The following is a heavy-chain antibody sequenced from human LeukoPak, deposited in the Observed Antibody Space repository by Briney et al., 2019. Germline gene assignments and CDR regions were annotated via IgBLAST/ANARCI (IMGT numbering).Heavy chain of an antibody. V-gene: IGHV4-59*08. J-gene: IGHJ3*02. CDR3: ARHGDYYDSSGYPGDAFDI. Sequence: SETLSLTCTVSGGSISSYYWSWIRQPPGKGLEWIGYIYYSGSTNYNPSLKSRVTISVDTSKNQFSLKLSSVTAADTAVYYCARHGDYYDSSGYPGDAFDIWGQGTMVTVSS. CDR1: GGSISSYY. CDR2: IYYSGST. D-gene: IGHD3-22*01.